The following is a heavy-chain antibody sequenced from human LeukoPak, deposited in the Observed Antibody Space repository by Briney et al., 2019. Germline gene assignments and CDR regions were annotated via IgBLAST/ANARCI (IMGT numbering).Heavy chain of an antibody. J-gene: IGHJ6*02. CDR3: AAPQSRISSFYYVMDV. CDR1: GGTFRSCA. Sequence: EASVKVSCKASGGTFRSCAFTWVRQAPGQGLEWMGGIIPVLGIANYAQKFQGRVTITADESTSTAYMEQSSLISEDTAVYYCAAPQSRISSFYYVMDVWGQGTTVTVSS. D-gene: IGHD2-15*01. V-gene: IGHV1-69*10. CDR2: IIPVLGIA.